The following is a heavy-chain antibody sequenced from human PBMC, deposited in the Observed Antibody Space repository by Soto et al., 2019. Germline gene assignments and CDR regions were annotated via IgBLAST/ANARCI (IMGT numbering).Heavy chain of an antibody. J-gene: IGHJ6*02. CDR1: GGSISSYY. Sequence: SETLSRTCTVSGGSISSYYWSWIRQPPGKGLGWIGYIYYSGSTNYNPSLKSRVTISVDTSKNQFSLKLSSVTAADTAVYYCARVRTSRYYYGMDVWGQGTTVTVSS. CDR2: IYYSGST. D-gene: IGHD2-2*01. CDR3: ARVRTSRYYYGMDV. V-gene: IGHV4-59*01.